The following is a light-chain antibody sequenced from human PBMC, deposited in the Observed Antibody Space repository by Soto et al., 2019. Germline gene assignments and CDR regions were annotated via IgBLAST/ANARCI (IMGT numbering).Light chain of an antibody. J-gene: IGKJ1*01. V-gene: IGKV1-39*01. CDR2: AAS. Sequence: DIQMTQSPSSLSASVGDRVTITCRASQSISNYLNWYQQKPGKAPQLLMFAASNLQSGVPSRFSGGGSGTDFTLTISSLQPEDFATYYCQQSYSTPRTFGQGTKVQIK. CDR1: QSISNY. CDR3: QQSYSTPRT.